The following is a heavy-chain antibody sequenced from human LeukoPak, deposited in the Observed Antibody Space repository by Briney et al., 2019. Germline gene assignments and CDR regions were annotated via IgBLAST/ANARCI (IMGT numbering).Heavy chain of an antibody. Sequence: SVTVSCKAYGYTFTGYYMHWDRHAPGHVLEWMGWINPNSGGTNYAQKFQGRVTMTRDTSISTAYMELSRLRSDDTAVYYCARAAYESSGHDYWGQGTLVTVSS. CDR3: ARAAYESSGHDY. V-gene: IGHV1-2*02. CDR2: INPNSGGT. D-gene: IGHD3-22*01. CDR1: GYTFTGYY. J-gene: IGHJ4*02.